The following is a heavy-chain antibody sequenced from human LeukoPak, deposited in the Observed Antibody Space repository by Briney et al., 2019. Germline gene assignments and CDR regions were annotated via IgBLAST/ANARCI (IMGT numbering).Heavy chain of an antibody. D-gene: IGHD3-22*01. CDR1: RFTFSSYA. Sequence: PGGSLRLSCAASRFTFSSYAMSWARQAPGKGLEWVSALSDSGGSTYYADSVKGRFTISRDNSKNTLYLQMNSLRAEDTAVYYCARREGYDSSGYYYFYFDYWGQGTLVTVSS. J-gene: IGHJ4*02. CDR3: ARREGYDSSGYYYFYFDY. V-gene: IGHV3-23*01. CDR2: LSDSGGST.